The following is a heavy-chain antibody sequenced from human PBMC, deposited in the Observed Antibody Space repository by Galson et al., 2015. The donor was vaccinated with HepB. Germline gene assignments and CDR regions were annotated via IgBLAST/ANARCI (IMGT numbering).Heavy chain of an antibody. CDR2: IREDGGEK. V-gene: IGHV3-7*03. D-gene: IGHD6-13*01. Sequence: SLRLSCAASGFTFSSYAMSWVRQAPGKGLEWVANIREDGGEKYYVDSVKGRFTISRDNARNSLYLQMNSLRAEDTAVYYCARGRSHAYWGQGTLVTVSS. J-gene: IGHJ4*02. CDR3: ARGRSHAY. CDR1: GFTFSSYA.